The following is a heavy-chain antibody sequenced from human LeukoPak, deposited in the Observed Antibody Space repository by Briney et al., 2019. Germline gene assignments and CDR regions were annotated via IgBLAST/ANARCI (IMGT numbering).Heavy chain of an antibody. Sequence: APVKVSCKTSRYTFTSYYMHWVRQAPGQGLEWMGISNPSGCSTSYAQKFQGRVTMTRDTSTSTVYMELRSLRSEDTDVYDCAGSKYSSGWSPFDPWGQGTLVTVSS. CDR3: AGSKYSSGWSPFDP. CDR1: RYTFTSYY. D-gene: IGHD6-19*01. CDR2: SNPSGCST. V-gene: IGHV1-46*01. J-gene: IGHJ5*02.